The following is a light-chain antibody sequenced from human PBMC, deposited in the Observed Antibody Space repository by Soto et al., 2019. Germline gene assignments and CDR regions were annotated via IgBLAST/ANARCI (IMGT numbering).Light chain of an antibody. V-gene: IGKV1-9*01. CDR3: QQLNSYPIT. CDR2: AAS. Sequence: IQLTQSPSSLSASVGDRATITCMASQGISSYLAWYQQKPGKAPKLLIYAASTLQSGVPSRFSGNGSGTDFTLTISSLQPEDFETYYCQQLNSYPITFGQGTRLEIK. J-gene: IGKJ5*01. CDR1: QGISSY.